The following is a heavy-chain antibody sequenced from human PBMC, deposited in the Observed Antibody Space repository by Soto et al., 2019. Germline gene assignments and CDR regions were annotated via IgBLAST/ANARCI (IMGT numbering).Heavy chain of an antibody. CDR2: IGSAGDT. CDR3: ARGPYYYYYMDV. J-gene: IGHJ6*03. CDR1: GFSFSSYD. V-gene: IGHV3-13*01. Sequence: GGSLRLSCAASGFSFSSYDMHWVRQGTGKGLEWVSTIGSAGDTYYPGSVKGRFTISKENAKNSFYLHMNSLRAGDTAVYYCARGPYYYYYMDVWGKGTTVTVSS.